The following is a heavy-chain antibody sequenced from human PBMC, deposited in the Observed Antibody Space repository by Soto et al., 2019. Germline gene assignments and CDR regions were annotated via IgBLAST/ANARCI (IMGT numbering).Heavy chain of an antibody. CDR3: ARDHHSYYDTSGYYPYFDF. V-gene: IGHV4-61*01. CDR1: GGSVNTAPYH. J-gene: IGHJ4*02. D-gene: IGHD3-22*01. Sequence: SETLSLTCTVSGGSVNTAPYHWSWIRQSPRNGLEWIGNIYYTGSTNYDPSFESRVAISLDTSNNQFSLRLTSLTAADTAVYFCARDHHSYYDTSGYYPYFDFWGQGTLVTVSS. CDR2: IYYTGST.